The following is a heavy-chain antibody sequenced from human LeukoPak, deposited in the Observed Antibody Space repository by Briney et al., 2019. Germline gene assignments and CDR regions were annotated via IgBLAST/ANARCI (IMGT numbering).Heavy chain of an antibody. CDR3: ARDGGSYGFRRTFYFDH. CDR1: GGSISSGSYY. Sequence: PSQTLSLTCTVSGGSISSGSYYWSWIRQPAGKGLEWIGRIYTSGSTNYSPSLKSRVTISVDTSKNQFSLKLSSVTAADTAVYYCARDGGSYGFRRTFYFDHWAREPWSPSPQ. V-gene: IGHV4-61*02. CDR2: IYTSGST. J-gene: IGHJ4*02. D-gene: IGHD1-26*01.